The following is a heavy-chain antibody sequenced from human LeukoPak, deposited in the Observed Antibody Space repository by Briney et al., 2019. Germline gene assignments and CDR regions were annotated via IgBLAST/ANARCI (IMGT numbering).Heavy chain of an antibody. CDR1: GFTFSNYV. D-gene: IGHD6-6*01. Sequence: GGSLRLSCAASGFTFSNYVIHWVRQAPGKGLEWVSSISSSSSYIYYADSVKGRFTISRDNAKNSLYLQMNSLRAEDTAVYYCARDADVYSSSSPHFDYWGQGTLVTVSS. J-gene: IGHJ4*02. CDR2: ISSSSSYI. V-gene: IGHV3-21*01. CDR3: ARDADVYSSSSPHFDY.